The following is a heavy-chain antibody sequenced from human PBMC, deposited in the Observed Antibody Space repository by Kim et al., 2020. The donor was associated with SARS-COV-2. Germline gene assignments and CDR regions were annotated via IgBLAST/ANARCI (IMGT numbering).Heavy chain of an antibody. CDR1: GYTFTSYA. D-gene: IGHD3-3*01. Sequence: ASVKVSCKASGYTFTSYAMHWVRQAPGQRLEWMGWINAGNGNTKYSQKFQGRVTITRDTSASTAYMELSSLRSEDTAVYYCARSRRVVDKLYYFDYWGQGTLVTVSS. CDR2: INAGNGNT. V-gene: IGHV1-3*01. J-gene: IGHJ4*02. CDR3: ARSRRVVDKLYYFDY.